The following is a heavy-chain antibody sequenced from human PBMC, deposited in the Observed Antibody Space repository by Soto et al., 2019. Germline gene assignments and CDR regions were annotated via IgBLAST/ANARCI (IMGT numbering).Heavy chain of an antibody. D-gene: IGHD4-17*01. J-gene: IGHJ3*02. Sequence: EVQLVESGGGLVQPGGSLRLSCAASGFTFSSYWMSWVRQAPGKGLEWVANIKQDGSEKYYVDSVKGRFTISRDNAKNSLYLQMNSLRAEDTAVYYCARDNYGDYGGDAFDIWGQGTMVTVSS. CDR2: IKQDGSEK. CDR3: ARDNYGDYGGDAFDI. V-gene: IGHV3-7*03. CDR1: GFTFSSYW.